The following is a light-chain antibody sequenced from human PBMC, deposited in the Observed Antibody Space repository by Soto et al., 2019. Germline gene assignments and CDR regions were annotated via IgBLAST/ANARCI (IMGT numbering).Light chain of an antibody. CDR3: QQSYSIPYT. CDR1: QIIDTF. Sequence: DIQVSKSPSSLSASVGDRVTITCRASQIIDTFLNWYQQRPGKAPKLLISAASSLHSGVPSTFSGSGSGTDFTLTISRLQPEDFATYYCQQSYSIPYTLGQGTRLEIK. J-gene: IGKJ5*01. CDR2: AAS. V-gene: IGKV1-39*01.